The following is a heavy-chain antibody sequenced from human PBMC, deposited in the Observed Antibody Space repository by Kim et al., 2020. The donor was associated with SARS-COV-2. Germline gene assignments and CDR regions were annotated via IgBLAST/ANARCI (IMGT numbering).Heavy chain of an antibody. CDR1: GESFSGYQ. Sequence: SETLSLTCAVYGESFSGYQWSWIRQSPGKGLEWIGEIDQSGSTNYNPSLKSRVTISADTSKNQFSLKLSSVTAADTAVYYCARGRGGITMIVVVITAAEYYFDPGGQDTAVTVSS. CDR3: ARGRGGITMIVVVITAAEYYFDP. CDR2: IDQSGST. D-gene: IGHD3-22*01. V-gene: IGHV4-34*01. J-gene: IGHJ4*02.